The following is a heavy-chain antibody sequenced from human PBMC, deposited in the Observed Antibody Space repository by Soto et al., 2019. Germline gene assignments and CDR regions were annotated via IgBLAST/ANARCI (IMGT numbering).Heavy chain of an antibody. J-gene: IGHJ4*02. V-gene: IGHV1-69*13. CDR1: GGTFRTSA. CDR2: IMPVFPRP. D-gene: IGHD3-3*01. Sequence: SVNVSCKASGGTFRTSAISWVRQAPGQGLEWVGGIMPVFPRPKYAQNFQGRVTITADESTSTAYMELSSLRSEDTAVYYCARDLTIFGVVPSDYWGQGTLDTVSS. CDR3: ARDLTIFGVVPSDY.